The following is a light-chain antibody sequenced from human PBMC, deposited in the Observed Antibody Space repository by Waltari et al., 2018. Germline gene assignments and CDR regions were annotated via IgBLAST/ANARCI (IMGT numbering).Light chain of an antibody. Sequence: IVMTQSPATLSVSPGERATPSCRASQSVSSNLAWYQQKPGQAPRLLIYGASTRATGIPARFSGSGSGTEFTLTISSLQSEDFAVYYCQQYNNWPPHTFGQGTKLEIK. J-gene: IGKJ2*01. CDR2: GAS. V-gene: IGKV3-15*01. CDR3: QQYNNWPPHT. CDR1: QSVSSN.